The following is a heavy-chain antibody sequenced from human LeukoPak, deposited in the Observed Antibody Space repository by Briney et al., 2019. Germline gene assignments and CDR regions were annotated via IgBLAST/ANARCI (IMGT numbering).Heavy chain of an antibody. J-gene: IGHJ4*02. CDR3: ARRARSGWPTFDY. Sequence: SEALSLTCAVSGYSISSGYYWGWVRQPPGKGLEWIGSIYHSGNSYYNPSLRSRVTISVDTSKNQFFLKVSSVTAADTAVYYCARRARSGWPTFDYWGQGTLVTVSS. CDR2: IYHSGNS. D-gene: IGHD6-19*01. CDR1: GYSISSGYY. V-gene: IGHV4-38-2*01.